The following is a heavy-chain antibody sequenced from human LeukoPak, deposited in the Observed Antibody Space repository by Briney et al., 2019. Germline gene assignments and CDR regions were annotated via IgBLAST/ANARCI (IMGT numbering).Heavy chain of an antibody. CDR2: ISAYNGNT. J-gene: IGHJ4*02. CDR3: ARDRYFDWEDTPLDY. D-gene: IGHD3-9*01. CDR1: GYTFTSYG. V-gene: IGHV1-18*01. Sequence: ASMKVSCKASGYTFTSYGISWVRQAPGQGLEWRGWISAYNGNTNYAQKLQGRVTMTTDTSTSTAYMELRSLRSDDTAVYYCARDRYFDWEDTPLDYWGQGTLVTVSS.